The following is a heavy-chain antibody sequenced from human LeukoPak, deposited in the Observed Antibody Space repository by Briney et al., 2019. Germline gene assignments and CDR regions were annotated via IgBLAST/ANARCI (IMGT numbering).Heavy chain of an antibody. D-gene: IGHD2-2*02. J-gene: IGHJ4*02. CDR3: ARGYCSSTSCYRSAY. CDR2: INHSGST. Sequence: SETLSLTCAVYGGSFSGYYWSWIRQPPGKGLEWIGEINHSGSTNYNPSLKSRVTISVDTSKNQISLKLSSLTAADTAVYYCARGYCSSTSCYRSAYWGQGTLVTVSS. V-gene: IGHV4-34*01. CDR1: GGSFSGYY.